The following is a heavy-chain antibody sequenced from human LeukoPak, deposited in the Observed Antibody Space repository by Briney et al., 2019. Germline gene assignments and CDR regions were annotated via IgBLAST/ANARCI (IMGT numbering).Heavy chain of an antibody. CDR1: GSIFSRYN. CDR2: ISSSSDYI. V-gene: IGHV3-21*01. CDR3: ARGFGYGEYISAY. J-gene: IGHJ4*02. Sequence: GGSLRLSCAASGSIFSRYNMNWVRQAPGKGLEWVSSISSSSDYIYYADSVKGRFTISRDNAKNSLHLQMNSLRAEDTAVYYCARGFGYGEYISAYWGQGTLVTVSS. D-gene: IGHD4-17*01.